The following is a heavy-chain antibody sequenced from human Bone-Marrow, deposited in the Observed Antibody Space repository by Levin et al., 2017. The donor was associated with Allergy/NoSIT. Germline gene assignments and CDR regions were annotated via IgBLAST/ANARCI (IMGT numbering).Heavy chain of an antibody. CDR1: GYSFTSYW. Sequence: GESLKISCKGSGYSFTSYWIGWVRQMPGKGLEWMGIIYPGDSDTRYSPSFQGQVTISADKSISTAYLQWSSLKASDTAMYYCARQVAAAGTPIAFDIWGQGTMVTVSS. J-gene: IGHJ3*02. CDR2: IYPGDSDT. D-gene: IGHD6-13*01. CDR3: ARQVAAAGTPIAFDI. V-gene: IGHV5-51*01.